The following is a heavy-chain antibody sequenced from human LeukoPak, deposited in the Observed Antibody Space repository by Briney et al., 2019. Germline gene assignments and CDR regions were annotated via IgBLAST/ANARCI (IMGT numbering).Heavy chain of an antibody. D-gene: IGHD1-26*01. V-gene: IGHV3-33*01. CDR2: IWYDGSNK. CDR1: GFTFNEFG. J-gene: IGHJ4*02. Sequence: GGSLRLSCAASGFTFNEFGVHWVRQAPGQGLEWVALIWYDGSNKYCADSVKGRFTISRDNSKNTVYLQMNSLRVEDTAIYYCARDRPTGSYYSIDYWGQGTLATVSS. CDR3: ARDRPTGSYYSIDY.